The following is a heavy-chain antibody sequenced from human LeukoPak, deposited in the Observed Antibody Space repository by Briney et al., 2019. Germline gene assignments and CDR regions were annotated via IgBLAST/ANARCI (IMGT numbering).Heavy chain of an antibody. Sequence: GRSLRLSCAASGFTFSDYAIHWVRQAPGKGLEWVAFISDDGNNKHYADSVKGRFTSSRDNSKNTLYLQTNSLGPADTAVYYCAREVNLDWLWGTFDYWGQGTLVTVSS. CDR1: GFTFSDYA. D-gene: IGHD3/OR15-3a*01. CDR2: ISDDGNNK. V-gene: IGHV3-30*04. J-gene: IGHJ4*02. CDR3: AREVNLDWLWGTFDY.